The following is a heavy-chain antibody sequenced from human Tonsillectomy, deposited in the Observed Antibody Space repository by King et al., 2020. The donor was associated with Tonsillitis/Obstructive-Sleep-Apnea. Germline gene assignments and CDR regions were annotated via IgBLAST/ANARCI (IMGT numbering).Heavy chain of an antibody. CDR2: IDWDDDK. Sequence: TLKESGPALVKPTQTLTLTCTFSGVSLSTSGMCVSWIRQPPGKALEWLARIDWDDDKYYSTSLKTRLTISKDTSKNQVVLTMTNMDPVDTATYYCARIRSDDYGDYAYYYYMDVWGKGTTVTVSS. CDR3: ARIRSDDYGDYAYYYYMDV. D-gene: IGHD4-17*01. V-gene: IGHV2-70*11. CDR1: GVSLSTSGMC. J-gene: IGHJ6*03.